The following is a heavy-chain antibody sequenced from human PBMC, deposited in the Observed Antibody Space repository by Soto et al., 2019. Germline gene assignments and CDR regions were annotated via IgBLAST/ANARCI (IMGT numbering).Heavy chain of an antibody. J-gene: IGHJ6*03. CDR1: GFTFSSYW. CDR2: IKQDGSEK. Sequence: GGSLRLSCAASGFTFSSYWMSGVRQAPGKGLEWVANIKQDGSEKYYVDSVKGRFTISRDNAKNSLYLQMNSLRAEDTAVYYCARIPVPAAITLGDYYYYMDVWGKWTTVTVSS. D-gene: IGHD2-2*02. CDR3: ARIPVPAAITLGDYYYYMDV. V-gene: IGHV3-7*01.